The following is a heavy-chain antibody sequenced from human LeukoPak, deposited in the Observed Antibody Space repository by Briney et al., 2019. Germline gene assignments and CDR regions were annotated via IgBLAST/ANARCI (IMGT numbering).Heavy chain of an antibody. J-gene: IGHJ5*02. CDR1: GFTFSSYG. CDR3: AKDPLAAAAPYNWFDP. D-gene: IGHD6-13*01. Sequence: GGSLRLSCAASGFTFSSYGMHWVRQAPGKGLEWVAVISYDGSNKYYADSVKGRFTISRDNSKNTLYLQMNSLRAEDTAVYYCAKDPLAAAAPYNWFDPWGQGTLVTVSS. CDR2: ISYDGSNK. V-gene: IGHV3-30*18.